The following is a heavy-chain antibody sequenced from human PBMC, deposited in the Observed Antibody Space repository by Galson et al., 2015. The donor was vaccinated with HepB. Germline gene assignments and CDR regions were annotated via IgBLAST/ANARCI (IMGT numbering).Heavy chain of an antibody. Sequence: SLRLSCAASGFTFSSYAMHWVRQAPGKGLEWVAVISYDGSNKYYADSVKGRFTISRDNSKNTLYLQMNSLRAEDTAVYYCARGCPRYPNYYDSSGYSLSRGFDYWGQGTLVTVSS. CDR2: ISYDGSNK. D-gene: IGHD3-22*01. V-gene: IGHV3-30-3*01. J-gene: IGHJ4*02. CDR3: ARGCPRYPNYYDSSGYSLSRGFDY. CDR1: GFTFSSYA.